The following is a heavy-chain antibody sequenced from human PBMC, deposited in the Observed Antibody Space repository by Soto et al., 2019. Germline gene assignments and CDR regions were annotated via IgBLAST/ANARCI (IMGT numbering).Heavy chain of an antibody. V-gene: IGHV3-30*03. Sequence: QVQLVESGGGVVQPGRSLRVSCAASGFTFSSYGMHWVRQAPGKGLEWVAVISYDGSNKYYADSVKGQFTISRDNSKNTLYVEMNSLRAEDTAVYYWAGKWNDAGWFDPWGQGTLVTVSS. CDR2: ISYDGSNK. CDR3: AGKWNDAGWFDP. CDR1: GFTFSSYG. D-gene: IGHD1-1*01. J-gene: IGHJ5*02.